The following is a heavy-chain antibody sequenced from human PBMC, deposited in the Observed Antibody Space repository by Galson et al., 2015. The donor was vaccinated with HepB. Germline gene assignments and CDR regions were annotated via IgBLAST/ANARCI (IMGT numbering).Heavy chain of an antibody. CDR3: AKGMAGACTRVLCNSFDY. CDR2: ISGSDDGT. J-gene: IGHJ4*02. D-gene: IGHD2-8*02. CDR1: GFTFSTYA. V-gene: IGHV3-23*01. Sequence: SLRLSCAASGFTFSTYAMSWVRQTPGKGLEWVAAISGSDDGTYHAASVRGRFTISRDDSKNTLYLQMNRLRAEDTATYYCAKGMAGACTRVLCNSFDYWGQGSLVTVSS.